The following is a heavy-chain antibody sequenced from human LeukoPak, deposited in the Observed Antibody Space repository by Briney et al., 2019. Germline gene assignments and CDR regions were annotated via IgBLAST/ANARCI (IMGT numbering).Heavy chain of an antibody. V-gene: IGHV4-30-4*01. D-gene: IGHD1-7*01. J-gene: IGHJ4*02. Sequence: YPSQTLSLTCTVSGISIRNGNYYWSWIRQPPGKGLEWIGNIYFSGSTDYNPSLRSRVTISVDTSKNQFSLKLSSVTAADTAVYYCARDLGRNYYFDYWGQGTLVTVSS. CDR2: IYFSGST. CDR1: GISIRNGNYY. CDR3: ARDLGRNYYFDY.